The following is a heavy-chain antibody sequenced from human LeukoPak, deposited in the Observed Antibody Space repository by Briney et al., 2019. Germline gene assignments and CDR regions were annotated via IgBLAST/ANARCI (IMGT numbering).Heavy chain of an antibody. D-gene: IGHD6-13*01. CDR1: GFTFSDYY. J-gene: IGHJ3*02. V-gene: IGHV3-11*01. CDR2: ISSSGSTI. CDR3: GRDSSDRGSSWYGARGSDAFDI. Sequence: GGSLRLSCAASGFTFSDYYMSWIRQAPGKGLEWVSYISSSGSTIYYADSVKGRFTISRDNAKNSLYLQMNSLRAEDTAVYYCGRDSSDRGSSWYGARGSDAFDIWGQGTMVTVSS.